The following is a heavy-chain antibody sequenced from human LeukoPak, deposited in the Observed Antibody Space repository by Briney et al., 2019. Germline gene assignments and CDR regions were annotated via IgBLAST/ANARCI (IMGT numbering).Heavy chain of an antibody. Sequence: GGSLRLSCAASGFTFSSNYMSWVRQAPGKGLEWVSVIYSGGSTYYADSVTGRFTISRDNSKNTLYLQMNSLRAEDTAVYYCAREVSPPGYYFDYWGQGTLVTVSS. V-gene: IGHV3-66*02. CDR2: IYSGGST. CDR1: GFTFSSNY. D-gene: IGHD3-22*01. J-gene: IGHJ4*02. CDR3: AREVSPPGYYFDY.